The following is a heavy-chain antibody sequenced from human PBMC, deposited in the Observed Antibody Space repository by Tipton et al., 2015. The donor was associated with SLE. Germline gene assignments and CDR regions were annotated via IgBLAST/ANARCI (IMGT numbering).Heavy chain of an antibody. CDR1: GYTFTSYD. J-gene: IGHJ3*02. V-gene: IGHV1-18*01. D-gene: IGHD1-1*01. CDR2: ISAYNGNT. CDR3: ARASFGETGTWDAVDI. Sequence: QSGPEVKKPGASVKVSCKASGYTFTSYDINWVRQAPGQGLEWMGWISAYNGNTNYAQKLQGRVTMTTDTSTSTAYMELRSLRSDDTAVYYCARASFGETGTWDAVDIWGQGTMVTVSS.